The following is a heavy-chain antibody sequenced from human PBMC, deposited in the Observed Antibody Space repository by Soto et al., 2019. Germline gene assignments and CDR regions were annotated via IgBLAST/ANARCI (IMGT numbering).Heavy chain of an antibody. CDR2: INHSGST. J-gene: IGHJ5*02. Sequence: SETLSLTCAVYGGSFSGYYWSWIRQPPGKGLEWIGEINHSGSTNYNPSLKSRVTISVDTSKNQFSLKLSSVTAAGTAVYYCARGVLRFLGARWFDPWGQGTLVTVSS. V-gene: IGHV4-34*01. CDR3: ARGVLRFLGARWFDP. D-gene: IGHD3-3*01. CDR1: GGSFSGYY.